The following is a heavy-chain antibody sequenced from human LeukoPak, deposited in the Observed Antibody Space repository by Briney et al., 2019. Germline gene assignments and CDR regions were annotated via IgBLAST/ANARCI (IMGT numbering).Heavy chain of an antibody. V-gene: IGHV6-1*01. CDR1: GDSVSSNSAA. Sequence: RSQTESLTCAISGDSVSSNSAAWNWITQSPSRGLEWLGRTYYRSKWPIDNAVSVQSRITINPDTSKNQFSLQLNSVTPEDTAVYYCARDKSWFDPWGQGTLVTDCS. CDR3: ARDKSWFDP. J-gene: IGHJ5*02. CDR2: TYYRSKWPI.